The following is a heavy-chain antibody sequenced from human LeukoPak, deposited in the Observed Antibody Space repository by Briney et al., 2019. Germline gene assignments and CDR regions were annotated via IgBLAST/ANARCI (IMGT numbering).Heavy chain of an antibody. Sequence: GGSLRLSCAASGFTFDDYGMSWVRQAPGKGLEWVANIKKDGSEKYYVDSVKGRFTISRDNAKTSLYLQMNSLRAEDTAVYYCARDLSGVTGYTYGRGIDYWGQGTLVTVSS. CDR3: ARDLSGVTGYTYGRGIDY. J-gene: IGHJ4*02. D-gene: IGHD5-18*01. CDR1: GFTFDDYG. V-gene: IGHV3-7*01. CDR2: IKKDGSEK.